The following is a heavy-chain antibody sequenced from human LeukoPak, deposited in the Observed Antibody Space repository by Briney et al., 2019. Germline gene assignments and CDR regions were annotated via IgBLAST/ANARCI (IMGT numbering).Heavy chain of an antibody. D-gene: IGHD3-16*02. Sequence: SETLSLTCAVYGGSFSGYYWSWIRQPPGKGLEWIGEINHSGSTNYNPSLKSRVTISVDTSKNQFSLKLSSVTAAGTAVYYCARLGRRGGHHPYDYVWGSYRRDYWGQGTLVTVSS. CDR3: ARLGRRGGHHPYDYVWGSYRRDY. J-gene: IGHJ4*02. CDR1: GGSFSGYY. V-gene: IGHV4-34*01. CDR2: INHSGST.